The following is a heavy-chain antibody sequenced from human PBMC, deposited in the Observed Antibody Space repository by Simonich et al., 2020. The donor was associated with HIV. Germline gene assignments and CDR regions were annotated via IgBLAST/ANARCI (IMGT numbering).Heavy chain of an antibody. V-gene: IGHV3-48*03. CDR3: ARDFPTTVTPSLLFVAFDI. CDR1: GFTFSTYE. CDR2: ISSSSSTI. D-gene: IGHD4-17*01. J-gene: IGHJ3*02. Sequence: EVQLVESGGGLVQPGGSLRLSCVASGFTFSTYEMNWVRQAPGEGREWISYISSSSSTIYYADSVKGRFTISRDNAKNSLYLQMNSLRAEDTAVYYCARDFPTTVTPSLLFVAFDIWGQGTMVTVSS.